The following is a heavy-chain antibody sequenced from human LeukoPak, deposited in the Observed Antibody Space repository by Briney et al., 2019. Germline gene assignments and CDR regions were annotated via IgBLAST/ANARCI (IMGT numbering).Heavy chain of an antibody. CDR2: IYYSGST. D-gene: IGHD3-3*01. CDR3: AVWSGPLYYYYYYMDV. CDR1: GGSISSGDYY. J-gene: IGHJ6*03. V-gene: IGHV4-30-4*08. Sequence: SETLSLNCTVSGGSISSGDYYWSWIRQPPGKGLEWIGYIYYSGSTYYNPSLKSRVTISVDTSKNQFSLKLSSVTAADTAVYYCAVWSGPLYYYYYYMDVWGKGTTVTVSS.